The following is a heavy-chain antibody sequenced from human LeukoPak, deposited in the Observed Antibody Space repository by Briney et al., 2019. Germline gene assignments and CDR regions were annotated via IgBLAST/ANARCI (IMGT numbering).Heavy chain of an antibody. CDR3: AKDRVTAAGYYFEY. D-gene: IGHD6-13*01. CDR2: ISFDGSYK. CDR1: GFSLSRNG. J-gene: IGHJ4*02. Sequence: GGSLRLSCATSGFSLSRNGMHWVRQAPGKGLEWVAVISFDGSYKYYADSVKGRFTISRDNSKNTLYLQMNSLRAEDTAVYYCAKDRVTAAGYYFEYWGQGTLVTVSS. V-gene: IGHV3-30*18.